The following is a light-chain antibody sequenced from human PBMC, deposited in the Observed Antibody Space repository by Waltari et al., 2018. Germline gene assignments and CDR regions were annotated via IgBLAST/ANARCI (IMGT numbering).Light chain of an antibody. CDR3: QQHDNWPPTWT. CDR2: GAS. J-gene: IGKJ1*01. CDR1: QSVRNN. Sequence: EIVMTQSPTTLSVSPGERATLSCRASQSVRNNLAWYQQKVVQAPRLLIYGASTRATGIPARFSGSGSGTEFTLTISSLQSEDVAVYYCQQHDNWPPTWTFGQGTKVEI. V-gene: IGKV3-15*01.